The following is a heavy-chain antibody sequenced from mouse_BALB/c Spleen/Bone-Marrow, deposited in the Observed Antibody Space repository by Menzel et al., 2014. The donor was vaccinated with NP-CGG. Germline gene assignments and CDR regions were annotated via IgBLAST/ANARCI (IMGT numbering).Heavy chain of an antibody. V-gene: IGHV1S56*01. Sequence: VQGVESGPELVKPGALVKISCKASGYTFTSYYIHWVKQRPGQGLEWIGWIYPGNVNTKYNEKFKGKATLTADKSSSTAYMQLSSLTSEDSAVYFCARERRSRAMDYWGQGTSVTVSS. CDR2: IYPGNVNT. J-gene: IGHJ4*01. CDR1: GYTFTSYY. CDR3: ARERRSRAMDY.